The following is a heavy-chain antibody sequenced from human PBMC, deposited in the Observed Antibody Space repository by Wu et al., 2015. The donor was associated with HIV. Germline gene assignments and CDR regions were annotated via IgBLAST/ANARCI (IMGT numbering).Heavy chain of an antibody. D-gene: IGHD3-9*01. CDR3: ARDLSDRRILTGYYLGGAFDY. Sequence: QVQLVQSGAEVKKPGASVKVSCKASGYTFTSYYMHWVRQAPGQGLEWMGIINPSGGSTSYAQKFQGRVTMTRDTSTSTVYMELSSLRSEDTAVYYCARDLSDRRILTGYYLGGAFDYWGPGNAGHRL. CDR2: INPSGGST. CDR1: GYTFTSYY. V-gene: IGHV1-46*01. J-gene: IGHJ4*02.